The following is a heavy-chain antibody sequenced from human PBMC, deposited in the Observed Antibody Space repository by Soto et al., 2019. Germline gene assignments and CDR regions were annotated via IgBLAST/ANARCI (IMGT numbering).Heavy chain of an antibody. D-gene: IGHD2-15*01. J-gene: IGHJ4*02. CDR1: EGTVIRDW. CDR3: SGGVAAAF. Sequence: EVHLVESGGGLVQTGGSLRLSCAIFEGTVIRDWMNWVRQAPGKGLEWVAHTNQDGSEKYYVDSVKGRCTISRDNDKKSLNLQTRRLRAEDWAMFYCSGGVAAAFWGQGTLVTVSS. V-gene: IGHV3-7*04. CDR2: TNQDGSEK.